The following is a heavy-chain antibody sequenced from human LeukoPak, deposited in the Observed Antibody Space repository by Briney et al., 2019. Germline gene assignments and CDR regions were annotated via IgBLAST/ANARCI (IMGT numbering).Heavy chain of an antibody. CDR3: ATWIGVGYYYYYYMDV. V-gene: IGHV3-23*01. Sequence: GGSLRLSCAASGFTFSSYAMSWVRQAPGKGLKWVSTINDNGAGTYYADSVKGRFTISRDNAKNTLYLQMNSLRAEDTAVYYCATWIGVGYYYYYYMDVWGKGTTVTVSS. CDR2: INDNGAGT. D-gene: IGHD3-10*01. J-gene: IGHJ6*03. CDR1: GFTFSSYA.